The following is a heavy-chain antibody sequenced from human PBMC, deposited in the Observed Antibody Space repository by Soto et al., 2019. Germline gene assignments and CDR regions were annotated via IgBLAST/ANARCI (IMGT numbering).Heavy chain of an antibody. Sequence: EVQLVESGGGLVKPGGSLRLSCAASGFTFSSYSMYWVRQAPGKGLEWVSSISSSSSYIYYADSVKGRFTISRDNAKNSLYLQMNSLRAEDTAVYYCARAPHYDFWSGYAFDIWGQGTMVTVSS. CDR2: ISSSSSYI. J-gene: IGHJ3*02. CDR3: ARAPHYDFWSGYAFDI. V-gene: IGHV3-21*01. CDR1: GFTFSSYS. D-gene: IGHD3-3*01.